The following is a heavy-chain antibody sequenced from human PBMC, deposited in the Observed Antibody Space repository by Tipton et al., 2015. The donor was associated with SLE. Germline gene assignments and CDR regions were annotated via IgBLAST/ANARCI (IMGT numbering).Heavy chain of an antibody. V-gene: IGHV4-61*08. Sequence: TLSLTCTVSGGSISSGDYYWSWIRQPPGKGLQWIGYIYYSGSTNYNPSLKSRVTISVDTSKNQFSLKLSSVTAADTAVYYCARDHLGEAFDIWGQGTMVTVSS. CDR3: ARDHLGEAFDI. CDR1: GGSISSGDYY. D-gene: IGHD3-16*01. CDR2: IYYSGST. J-gene: IGHJ3*02.